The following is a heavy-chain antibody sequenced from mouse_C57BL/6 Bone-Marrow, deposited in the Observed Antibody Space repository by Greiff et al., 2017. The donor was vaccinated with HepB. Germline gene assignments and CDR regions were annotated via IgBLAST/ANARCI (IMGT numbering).Heavy chain of an antibody. CDR2: IYPGSGNT. Sequence: VHVKQSGAELVRPGASVKLSCKASGYTFTDYYINWVKQRPGQGLEWIARIYPGSGNTYYNEKFKGKATLTAEKSSSTAYMQLSSLTSEDSAVYFCARPSYYGSSYNWYFDVWGTGTTVTVSS. J-gene: IGHJ1*03. D-gene: IGHD1-1*01. CDR3: ARPSYYGSSYNWYFDV. V-gene: IGHV1-76*01. CDR1: GYTFTDYY.